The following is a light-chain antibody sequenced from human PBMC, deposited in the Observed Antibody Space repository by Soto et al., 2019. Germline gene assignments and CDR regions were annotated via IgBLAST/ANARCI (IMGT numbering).Light chain of an antibody. CDR2: KNN. V-gene: IGLV1-47*01. Sequence: QSVLTQPPSASGTPGQRVTISCSGSSSNIGNNYVYWYQQLQGTAPKLLIYKNNQRPSGVPDRFSGSKSGTSASLAISGLRSEDEANYYCAAWDDSLSGLFGGGTQLTVL. J-gene: IGLJ2*01. CDR1: SSNIGNNY. CDR3: AAWDDSLSGL.